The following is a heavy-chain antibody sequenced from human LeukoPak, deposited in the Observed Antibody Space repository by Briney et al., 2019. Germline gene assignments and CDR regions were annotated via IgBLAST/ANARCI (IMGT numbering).Heavy chain of an antibody. CDR2: IYTSGNT. V-gene: IGHV4-61*02. J-gene: IGHJ5*02. D-gene: IGHD3-10*01. CDR3: ERNFGPSGFDP. Sequence: PSGTLSLTCTVSGCSISSGSFYWSWIRQPAGKGLEWIGRIYTSGNTNYNPSLKSRVTISVDTSKNQFSLKLSSVTAGDTAVYYCERNFGPSGFDPWGQGTLVTVSS. CDR1: GCSISSGSFY.